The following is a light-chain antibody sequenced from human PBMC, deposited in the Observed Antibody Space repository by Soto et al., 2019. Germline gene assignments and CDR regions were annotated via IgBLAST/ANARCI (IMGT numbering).Light chain of an antibody. J-gene: IGLJ1*01. CDR2: DVN. CDR1: SSDVGGYNL. CDR3: SSYKSSSTLPYV. V-gene: IGLV2-14*01. Sequence: QSALTQPASVSGSPGQSITISCTGTSSDVGGYNLVSWYQQYPDKAPKLMIFDVNTRPSGVSNRFSGSKSGNTASLTISGLQAEDDADYYCSSYKSSSTLPYVVGNGTKLTVL.